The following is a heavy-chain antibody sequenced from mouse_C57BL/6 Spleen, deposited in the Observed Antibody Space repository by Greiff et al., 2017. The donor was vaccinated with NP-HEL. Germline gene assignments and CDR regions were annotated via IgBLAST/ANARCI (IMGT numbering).Heavy chain of an antibody. CDR2: ISGGGGNT. Sequence: EVMLVESGGGLVKPGGSLKLSCAASGFTFSSYTMSWVRQTPEKRLEWVATISGGGGNTYYPDSVKGRFTISRDNAKNTLYLQMSSWRSEDTALYYCARPYYYGSSRNWYFDVWGTGTTVTVSS. V-gene: IGHV5-9*01. CDR1: GFTFSSYT. CDR3: ARPYYYGSSRNWYFDV. J-gene: IGHJ1*03. D-gene: IGHD1-1*01.